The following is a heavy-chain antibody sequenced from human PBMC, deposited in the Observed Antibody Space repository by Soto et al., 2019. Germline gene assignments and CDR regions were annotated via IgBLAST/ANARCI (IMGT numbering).Heavy chain of an antibody. CDR3: ARGPDGYSSSTNWFDP. Sequence: GGSLRLSCAASGFTFSDYYMSWIRQAPGKGLEWVSYISSGGSTIYYADSVKGRFTISRDNAKNSLYLQMNSLRVEDTAVYYCARGPDGYSSSTNWFDPWGQGTLVTVSS. J-gene: IGHJ5*02. CDR2: ISSGGSTI. V-gene: IGHV3-11*01. CDR1: GFTFSDYY. D-gene: IGHD6-13*01.